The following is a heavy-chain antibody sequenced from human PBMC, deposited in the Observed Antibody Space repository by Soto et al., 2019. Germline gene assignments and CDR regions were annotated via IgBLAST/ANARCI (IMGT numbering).Heavy chain of an antibody. Sequence: QVQLVQSGAEVKKPGSSVKVSCKASGGTFRSYAISWVRQAPGQGLEWMGGIIPIFGTANYAKKFQGRVTITADESTSTAYMELSSLRSEDTAVYYCARGGIGWNPTGFFDYWGQGALVTVSS. CDR2: IIPIFGTA. CDR3: ARGGIGWNPTGFFDY. V-gene: IGHV1-69*01. D-gene: IGHD1-1*01. J-gene: IGHJ4*02. CDR1: GGTFRSYA.